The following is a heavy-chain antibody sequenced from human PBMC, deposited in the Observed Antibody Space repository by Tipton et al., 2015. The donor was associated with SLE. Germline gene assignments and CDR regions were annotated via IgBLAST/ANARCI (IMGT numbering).Heavy chain of an antibody. CDR1: GFTFNTYA. V-gene: IGHV3-23*04. D-gene: IGHD3-10*01. CDR2: ISGSGGST. CDR3: AKGGLLWFGINMDV. J-gene: IGHJ6*02. Sequence: VQLVQSGGGLVQPGGSLRLSCAASGFTFNTYAMTWVRQAPGKGLEWVSTISGSGGSTYYADSVKGRFTMSRDNSKNTLYLQMNSLRAEDTAVYYCAKGGLLWFGINMDVWGQGTTVTVSS.